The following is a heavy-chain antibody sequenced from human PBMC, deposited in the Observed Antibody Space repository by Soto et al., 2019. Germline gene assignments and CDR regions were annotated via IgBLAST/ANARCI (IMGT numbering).Heavy chain of an antibody. CDR1: GGSITGYD. CDR2: IYYSGST. V-gene: IGHV4-59*01. D-gene: IGHD5-12*01. J-gene: IGHJ4*02. Sequence: SETLSLTCTVSGGSITGYDWSWIRQPPGQGLEWIGYIYYSGSTNYNPTLRSRATISLDRSKTQFSLKLSSVTAADTAVYYCTRTKTGYAFDYWGQGTLVTVSS. CDR3: TRTKTGYAFDY.